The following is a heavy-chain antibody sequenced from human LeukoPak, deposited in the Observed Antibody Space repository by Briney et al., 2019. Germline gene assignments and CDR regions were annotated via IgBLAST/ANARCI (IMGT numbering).Heavy chain of an antibody. D-gene: IGHD3-3*01. CDR3: ARGLGYYGAFDI. Sequence: GASVKVSCKASGYTFTSYYMHWVRQAPGQGLEWMGIINPSGGSTSYAQKFQSRITMTRDMSTSTVYMELSSLRSEDTAVYYCARGLGYYGAFDIWGQGTMVTVSS. J-gene: IGHJ3*02. V-gene: IGHV1-46*01. CDR1: GYTFTSYY. CDR2: INPSGGST.